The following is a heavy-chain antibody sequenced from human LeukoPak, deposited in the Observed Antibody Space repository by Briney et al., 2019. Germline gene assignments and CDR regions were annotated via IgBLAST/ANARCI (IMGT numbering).Heavy chain of an antibody. J-gene: IGHJ4*02. D-gene: IGHD3-10*01. Sequence: GGSLRLSCTVSGIIFSASGMHWVRQAPAKGLEWVAFIGFDSSNDDYADSVKGRFTISIDNPKNTLYLQMNSLTTEDTAVYYCARTYYYGSGSYYNFDYWGQGTLVTVSS. V-gene: IGHV3-30*02. CDR2: IGFDSSND. CDR3: ARTYYYGSGSYYNFDY. CDR1: GIIFSASG.